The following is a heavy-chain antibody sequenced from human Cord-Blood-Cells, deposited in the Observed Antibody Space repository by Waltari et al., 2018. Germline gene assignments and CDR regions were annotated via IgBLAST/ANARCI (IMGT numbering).Heavy chain of an antibody. Sequence: QVQLQESGPGLVKPSETLSLTCPVPGGSIRSHYWRWIRQPPGKGLEWIGYIYYSGSTNYNPSLKSRVTISVDTSKNQFSLKLSSVTAADTAVYYCARGANDFWSGYYNYWGQGTLVTVSS. CDR2: IYYSGST. CDR3: ARGANDFWSGYYNY. CDR1: GGSIRSHY. D-gene: IGHD3-3*01. J-gene: IGHJ4*02. V-gene: IGHV4-59*11.